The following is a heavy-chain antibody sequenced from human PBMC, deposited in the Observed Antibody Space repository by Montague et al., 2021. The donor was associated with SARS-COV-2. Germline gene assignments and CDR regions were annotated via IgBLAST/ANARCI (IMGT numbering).Heavy chain of an antibody. V-gene: IGHV4-4*09. CDR3: ARLTGSRVYYYRYGLDV. CDR2: IDNSGST. D-gene: IGHD1-20*01. J-gene: IGHJ6*02. CDR1: GDSIRVSH. Sequence: SETLSLTCTVSGDSIRVSHWSWIRQPPGKGLEWIGYIDNSGSTNYNPALESRVTLTVSASSNQFYLTLRSVTAADTAVYYCARLTGSRVYYYRYGLDVWGQGTTVTVSS.